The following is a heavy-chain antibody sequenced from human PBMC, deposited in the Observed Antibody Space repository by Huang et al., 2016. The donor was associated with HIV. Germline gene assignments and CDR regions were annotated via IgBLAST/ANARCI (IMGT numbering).Heavy chain of an antibody. V-gene: IGHV4-59*11. CDR2: INHSGAT. Sequence: QVQLQESGAGLVKPSETLSLPCTVSVATIREHYWSWVRQPPGKGVEWLGIINHSGATNFGPSLRIRFAIAIDTSKNQFSLRLRSVTVADTAVYYCARLRGSPLDYWGQGVLVTVSS. J-gene: IGHJ4*02. CDR3: ARLRGSPLDY. D-gene: IGHD3-10*01. CDR1: VATIREHY.